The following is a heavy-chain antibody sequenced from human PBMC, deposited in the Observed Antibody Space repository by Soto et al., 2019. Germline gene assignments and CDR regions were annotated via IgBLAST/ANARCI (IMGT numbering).Heavy chain of an antibody. CDR2: VYYRGST. Sequence: SETLSLTCTVSGDSLSDSYWSWIRQPPGKGLEWIGYVYYRGSTNYNPSLKSRVTMSVDTSKNQFSLKLTSVTAADTAVYYCARDSWNDVYFDYWGQGHLVTVSS. CDR3: ARDSWNDVYFDY. D-gene: IGHD1-1*01. V-gene: IGHV4-59*01. CDR1: GDSLSDSY. J-gene: IGHJ4*02.